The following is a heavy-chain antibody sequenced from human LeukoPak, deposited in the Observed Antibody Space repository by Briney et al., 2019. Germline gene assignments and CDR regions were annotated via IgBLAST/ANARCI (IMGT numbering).Heavy chain of an antibody. V-gene: IGHV1-2*02. CDR3: ARDGHYDFWSGYPFDP. D-gene: IGHD3-3*01. Sequence: ASVKVSCKASGYTFTGYYMHWVRQAPGQGLEWMGWINPNRGGTNYAQKFQGRVTMTRDTSISTAYMELSRLRSDDTAVYYCARDGHYDFWSGYPFDPWGQGTLVTVSS. CDR1: GYTFTGYY. CDR2: INPNRGGT. J-gene: IGHJ5*02.